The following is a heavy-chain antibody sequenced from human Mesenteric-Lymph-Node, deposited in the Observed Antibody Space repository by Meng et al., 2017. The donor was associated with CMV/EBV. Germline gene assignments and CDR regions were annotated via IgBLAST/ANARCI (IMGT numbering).Heavy chain of an antibody. CDR1: RSTFDDYG. CDR2: IYSGVST. Sequence: GGSLRLSCVASRSTFDDYGTSWVRQAPGKGLEGVSIIYSGVSTYYADSVKGRFTISRDNSKNTLYLQMNSLRAEDTAVYYCASGVVVPAAISFDYWGQGTLVTVSS. D-gene: IGHD2-2*01. J-gene: IGHJ4*02. V-gene: IGHV3-53*01. CDR3: ASGVVVPAAISFDY.